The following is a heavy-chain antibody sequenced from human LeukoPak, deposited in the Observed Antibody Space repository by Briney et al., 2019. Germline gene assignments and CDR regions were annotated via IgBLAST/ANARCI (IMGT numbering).Heavy chain of an antibody. CDR1: GFTFTNAW. CDR2: INSDGSST. Sequence: GGSLRLSCAASGFTFTNAWMSWVRQAPGKGLVWVSRINSDGSSTDYADSVKGRFTISRDNAKNTLYLQMNSLRAEDTAMYYCARDKYGGNSNAFDIWGQGTMVTVSS. J-gene: IGHJ3*02. V-gene: IGHV3-74*01. CDR3: ARDKYGGNSNAFDI. D-gene: IGHD4-23*01.